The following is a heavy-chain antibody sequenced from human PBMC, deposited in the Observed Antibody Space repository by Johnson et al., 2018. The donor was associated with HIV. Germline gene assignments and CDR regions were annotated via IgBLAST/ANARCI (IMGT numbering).Heavy chain of an antibody. CDR1: RFTFSSFA. D-gene: IGHD2/OR15-2a*01. CDR3: ATEYFDI. CDR2: ISFAGIKK. Sequence: QVQLVESGGGVVQPGRSLRLSCVAPRFTFSSFAMHWVRQAPGKGLEWVAAISFAGIKKNYADSVKGRFTISRDNSKNTLYLQMNSLRAEDTAVYYCATEYFDIWGQGTMVTVSS. V-gene: IGHV3-30-3*01. J-gene: IGHJ3*02.